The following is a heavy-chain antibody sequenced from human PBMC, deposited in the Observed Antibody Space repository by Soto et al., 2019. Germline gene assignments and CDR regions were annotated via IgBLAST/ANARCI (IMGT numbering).Heavy chain of an antibody. D-gene: IGHD1-1*01. J-gene: IGHJ5*02. CDR3: ASHDPGARFDP. V-gene: IGHV1-2*02. Sequence: QVQLVQSGAEVKKPGASVKVSCKAPRYIFTAYFMHWVRQAPGQGLEWMGWINPNNGATHCALSFQGRVTMTRDTSISTAYMELSSLRSDDTAVYYCASHDPGARFDPWGQGTLVIVSS. CDR2: INPNNGAT. CDR1: RYIFTAYF.